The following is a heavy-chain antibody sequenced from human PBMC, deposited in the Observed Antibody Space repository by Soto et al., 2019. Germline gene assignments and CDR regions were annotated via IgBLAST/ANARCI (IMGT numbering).Heavy chain of an antibody. CDR1: GYTFTSYD. D-gene: IGHD2-2*01. CDR3: ARVSCSSTSCPSPYNWFDP. J-gene: IGHJ5*02. Sequence: VSVKVSCKASGYTFTSYDINWVRQATGQGLEWMGWMNPNSGNTGYAQKFQGRVTMTRNTSISTAYMELSSLRSEDTAVYYCARVSCSSTSCPSPYNWFDPWGQGTLVTVSS. CDR2: MNPNSGNT. V-gene: IGHV1-8*01.